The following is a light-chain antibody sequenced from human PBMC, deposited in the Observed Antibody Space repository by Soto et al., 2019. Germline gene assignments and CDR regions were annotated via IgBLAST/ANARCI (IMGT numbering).Light chain of an antibody. CDR1: QTVSSSY. V-gene: IGKV3-20*01. J-gene: IGKJ3*01. CDR3: QQSHSSLS. CDR2: AAS. Sequence: IVLTQSPGTLSLSPGERATLSCRASQTVSSSYLAWYQQKPGQAPRLLIYAASSRAAGIPDRFSGSGSGTDFTLTISRLEPEDFAVYYCQQSHSSLSLGPKNKVDIK.